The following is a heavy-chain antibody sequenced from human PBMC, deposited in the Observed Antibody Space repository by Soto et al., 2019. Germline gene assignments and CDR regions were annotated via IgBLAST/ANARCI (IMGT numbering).Heavy chain of an antibody. Sequence: LRLSCAASGFTFSSYAMHWVRQAPGKGLEWVAVISYDGSNKYYADSVKGRFTISRDNSKNTLYLQMNSLRAEDTAVYYCARDKNYALDYWGQGTLVTVSS. CDR2: ISYDGSNK. D-gene: IGHD1-7*01. J-gene: IGHJ4*02. CDR3: ARDKNYALDY. CDR1: GFTFSSYA. V-gene: IGHV3-30-3*01.